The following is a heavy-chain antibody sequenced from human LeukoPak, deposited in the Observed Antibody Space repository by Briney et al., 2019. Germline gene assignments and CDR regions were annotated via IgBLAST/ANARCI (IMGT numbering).Heavy chain of an antibody. CDR1: GGSISGYY. V-gene: IGHV4-4*07. CDR3: AREGSMTARPFVSIDY. J-gene: IGHJ4*02. CDR2: IHTSGST. Sequence: SETLSLTCTVSGGSISGYYWSWVQQPAGKGLEWIGRIHTSGSTDYNPSLESRVTMSVDTSKNQFSLKLSSVTAADTAVYYCAREGSMTARPFVSIDYWGQGTLVTVSS. D-gene: IGHD6-6*01.